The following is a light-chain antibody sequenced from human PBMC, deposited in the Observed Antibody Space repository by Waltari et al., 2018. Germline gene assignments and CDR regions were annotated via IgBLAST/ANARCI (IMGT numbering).Light chain of an antibody. CDR3: QQLNSYPIT. V-gene: IGKV1-9*01. J-gene: IGKJ5*01. Sequence: IQLTQSPSSLSASVGASVTITCRASQGISSNLAWYQQKPGKAPKLLISAASTLQSGVPLRFSGSGSGTDFTLTISSLQPEDFATYYCQQLNSYPITFGQGTRLEIK. CDR2: AAS. CDR1: QGISSN.